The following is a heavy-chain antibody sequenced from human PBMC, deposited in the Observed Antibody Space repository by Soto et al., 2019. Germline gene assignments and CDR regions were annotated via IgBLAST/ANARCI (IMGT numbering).Heavy chain of an antibody. D-gene: IGHD3-3*02. J-gene: IGHJ4*02. CDR2: IRSNSNNYAT. CDR1: GFTFSDSA. CDR3: TRHLADC. V-gene: IGHV3-73*01. Sequence: EVQLVESGGGLVQPGGSLKLSCAASGFTFSDSAMHWVRQASGKGLEWVGRIRSNSNNYATEYATSVKGRFTISRDDSKNTAYLQMNSLKTEGTAVYYCTRHLADCWGQGALVTVSS.